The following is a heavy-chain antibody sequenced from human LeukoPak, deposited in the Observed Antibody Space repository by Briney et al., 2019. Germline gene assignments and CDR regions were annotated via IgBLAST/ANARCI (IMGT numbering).Heavy chain of an antibody. D-gene: IGHD1-14*01. CDR2: ISGSGGST. CDR1: GFTFGSYA. CDR3: AKDLTYYYYYYMDV. Sequence: PGGSLRLSCAASGFTFGSYAMSWVRQAPGKGLEWVSAISGSGGSTYYADSVKGRFTISRDNSKNTLYLQMNSLRAEDTAVYYCAKDLTYYYYYYMDVWGKGTTVTVSS. J-gene: IGHJ6*03. V-gene: IGHV3-23*01.